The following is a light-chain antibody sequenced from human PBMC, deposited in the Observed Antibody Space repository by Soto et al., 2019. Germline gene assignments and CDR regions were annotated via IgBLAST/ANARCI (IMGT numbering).Light chain of an antibody. CDR2: LDSDGSH. J-gene: IGLJ2*01. V-gene: IGLV4-69*01. CDR3: QTWGTGIHVV. CDR1: SGHSSYA. Sequence: QPVLTQSPSASASLGASVKLTCTLSSGHSSYAIAWHQQQPEKGPRYLMKLDSDGSHTKGDAIPDRFSGSSSGAERYLTMSSPQCEDEGDYYCQTWGTGIHVVFGGGTKVTVL.